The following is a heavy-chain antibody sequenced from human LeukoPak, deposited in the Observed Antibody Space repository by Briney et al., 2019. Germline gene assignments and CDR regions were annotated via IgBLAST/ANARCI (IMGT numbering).Heavy chain of an antibody. Sequence: ASVKVSCKASGYTFTGYYMHWVRQAPGQGLEWMGWINPNSGGTNYAQKFQGRVTMTRDTSISTAYMGLSRLRSDDTAVYYCAREGTLYNWFDPWGQGTLVTVSS. CDR3: AREGTLYNWFDP. CDR1: GYTFTGYY. D-gene: IGHD1-14*01. CDR2: INPNSGGT. V-gene: IGHV1-2*02. J-gene: IGHJ5*02.